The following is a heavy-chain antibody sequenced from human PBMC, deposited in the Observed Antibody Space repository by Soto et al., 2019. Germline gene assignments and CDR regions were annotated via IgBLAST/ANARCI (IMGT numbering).Heavy chain of an antibody. CDR3: TRGIQLWS. CDR2: IIPLSGTP. D-gene: IGHD5-18*01. CDR1: GGTFSHYA. J-gene: IGHJ5*02. Sequence: QVQLVQSGAEVKKPGSSVKVSCKASGGTFSHYALTWVRQAPGQGLEWMGGIIPLSGTPNYAQKFQGRVTITADKSTTTVYMELSGLRSEDTAVYYCTRGIQLWSWGQGTLVTVSS. V-gene: IGHV1-69*06.